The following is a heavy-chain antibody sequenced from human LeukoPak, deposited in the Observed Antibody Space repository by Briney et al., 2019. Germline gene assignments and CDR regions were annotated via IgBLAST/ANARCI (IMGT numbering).Heavy chain of an antibody. CDR1: GFTVSSNY. CDR3: ARVDYGDYYFDY. D-gene: IGHD4-17*01. CDR2: IYSGGST. J-gene: IGHJ4*02. Sequence: GGSLRLSCAASGFTVSSNYMSWVRQAPGRGLEWVSVIYSGGSTYYADSVKGRFTISRDNSKNTLYLQMNSLRAEDTAVYYCARVDYGDYYFDYWGQGTLVTVSS. V-gene: IGHV3-53*01.